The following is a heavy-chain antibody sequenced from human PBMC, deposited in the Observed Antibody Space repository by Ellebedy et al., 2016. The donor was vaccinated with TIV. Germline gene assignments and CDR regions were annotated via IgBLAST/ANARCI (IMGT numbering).Heavy chain of an antibody. Sequence: GESLKISXAASGFTFSSYAMSWVRQAPGKGLEWVSAISGSGGSTYYADSVKGRFTISRDNSKNTLYLQMNSLRAEDTAVYYCARALGIVATQSTDLYNWFDPWGQGTPVTVSS. J-gene: IGHJ5*02. CDR2: ISGSGGST. V-gene: IGHV3-23*01. CDR1: GFTFSSYA. D-gene: IGHD5-12*01. CDR3: ARALGIVATQSTDLYNWFDP.